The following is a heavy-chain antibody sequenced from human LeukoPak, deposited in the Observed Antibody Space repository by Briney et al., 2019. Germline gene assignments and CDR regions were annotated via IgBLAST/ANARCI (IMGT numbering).Heavy chain of an antibody. Sequence: ASVKVSCKASGYSFNTYYMNWVRQAPGRGPEWMGGFDPEVGDKMHAQKFQGRVTMTEDTSTDTAYMELNSLRSEDTAVYYCATDSDPWGPAAGTIDYWGQGTLVTVSS. J-gene: IGHJ4*02. CDR1: GYSFNTYY. CDR2: FDPEVGDK. CDR3: ATDSDPWGPAAGTIDY. D-gene: IGHD6-13*01. V-gene: IGHV1-24*01.